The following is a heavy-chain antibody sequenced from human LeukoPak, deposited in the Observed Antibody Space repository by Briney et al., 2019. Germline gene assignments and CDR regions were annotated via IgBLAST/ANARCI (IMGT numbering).Heavy chain of an antibody. CDR3: ARDRPYYYDSSGYLDY. CDR1: GGSISSYY. CDR2: IYTSGST. J-gene: IGHJ4*02. D-gene: IGHD3-22*01. Sequence: SETLSLTCTVSGGSISSYYWSWIRQPAGKGLEWIGRIYTSGSTNYNPSLKSRVTMSVDTSKNQFSLKLSSVTAADTAVYYCARDRPYYYDSSGYLDYRGQGTLVTVSS. V-gene: IGHV4-4*07.